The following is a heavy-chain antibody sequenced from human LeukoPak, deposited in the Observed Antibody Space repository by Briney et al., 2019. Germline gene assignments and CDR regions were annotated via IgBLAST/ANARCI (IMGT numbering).Heavy chain of an antibody. J-gene: IGHJ6*03. CDR3: ARHPRYCSGGKCYSRNYYYYMDV. CDR2: ISSSGSTI. CDR1: GFTFSDYY. Sequence: GGSLRLSCAASGFTFSDYYMSWIRQAPGKGLEWVSYISSSGSTIYYADSVKGRFTISRDNAKNSLYLQMNSLRAEDTAVYYCARHPRYCSGGKCYSRNYYYYMDVWGKGTTVTVSS. D-gene: IGHD2-15*01. V-gene: IGHV3-11*04.